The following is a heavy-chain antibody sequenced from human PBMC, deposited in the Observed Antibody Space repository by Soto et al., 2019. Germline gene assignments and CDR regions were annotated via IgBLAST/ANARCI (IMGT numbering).Heavy chain of an antibody. CDR2: ISGSGGST. CDR1: GFTFSSYA. D-gene: IGHD1-26*01. Sequence: PGGSLRLSCAASGFTFSSYAMSWVRQAPGKGLEWISAISGSGGSTYYADSVKGRFTISRDNAKNTLYLQMNSLRAEDTAVYYCPRDPYSGSSYSDYWGQGTLVTVSS. CDR3: PRDPYSGSSYSDY. V-gene: IGHV3-23*01. J-gene: IGHJ4*02.